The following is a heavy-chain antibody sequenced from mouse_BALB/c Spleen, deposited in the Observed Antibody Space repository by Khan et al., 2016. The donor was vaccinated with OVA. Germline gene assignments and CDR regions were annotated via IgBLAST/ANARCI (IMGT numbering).Heavy chain of an antibody. CDR2: IRSGGNT. J-gene: IGHJ3*01. D-gene: IGHD2-14*01. V-gene: IGHV2-2*01. Sequence: QVQLQQSGPGLVRPSQTLSITCTVSGFSLTTYGVHWVRQSPGKGLEWLGVIRSGGNTDYNAPFISRLSITKDNSKSQVFFKMNSLQADDTAMYYCARNSYMYDFTYWGQGTLVTVSA. CDR1: GFSLTTYG. CDR3: ARNSYMYDFTY.